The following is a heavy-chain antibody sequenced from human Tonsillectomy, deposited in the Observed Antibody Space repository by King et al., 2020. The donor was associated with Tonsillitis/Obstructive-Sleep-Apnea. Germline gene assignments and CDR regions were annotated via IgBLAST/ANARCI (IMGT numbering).Heavy chain of an antibody. J-gene: IGHJ4*02. D-gene: IGHD1-26*01. CDR1: GFIFRNYE. Sequence: VQLVESGGGLVQPGGSLRLSCAASGFIFRNYEMNWVRQAPGKGLEWVAYIGSSDSTIYYADSVKGRFTISRDNAKNSLYLQMNSLTVEDTAVYYCAREPISGRYHISLDYWGQGTLVTVSS. V-gene: IGHV3-48*03. CDR3: AREPISGRYHISLDY. CDR2: IGSSDSTI.